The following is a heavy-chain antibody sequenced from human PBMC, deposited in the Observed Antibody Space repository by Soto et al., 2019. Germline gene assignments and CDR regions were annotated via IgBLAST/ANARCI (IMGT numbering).Heavy chain of an antibody. CDR3: ARESAGSGKNNWFDP. V-gene: IGHV4-59*02. CDR2: IHYSGGT. Sequence: SETLSLTCTVYGGSVTSHYWSWIRQPPGKGLEWIGFIHYSGGTKYNPSPESRVTISVGTSQNQLSLRLNSVTAADTAVYYCARESAGSGKNNWFDPWGLGTLVTVSS. J-gene: IGHJ5*02. D-gene: IGHD3-10*01. CDR1: GGSVTSHY.